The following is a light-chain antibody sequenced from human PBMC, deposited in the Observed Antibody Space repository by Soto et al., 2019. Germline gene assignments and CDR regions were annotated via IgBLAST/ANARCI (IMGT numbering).Light chain of an antibody. CDR1: SGSVSATYY. Sequence: QAVVTQEPSFSVSPGGTVTLTCGLTSGSVSATYYPSWYRQTPGQPPRTLISNTNTRSAGVPDRFSGSLLGKKAALTITGAQADDESLYYCGLYVGSALGAFGGGTKLTVL. V-gene: IGLV8-61*01. J-gene: IGLJ3*02. CDR2: NTN. CDR3: GLYVGSALGA.